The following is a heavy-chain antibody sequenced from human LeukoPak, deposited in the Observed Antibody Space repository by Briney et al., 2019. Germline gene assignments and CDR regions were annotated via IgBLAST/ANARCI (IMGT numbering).Heavy chain of an antibody. CDR1: GYNFTSYW. J-gene: IGHJ4*02. D-gene: IGHD6-19*01. CDR2: IYPGDSDT. Sequence: GESLQISCKGSGYNFTSYWIGWVRQVPGKGLEGMGIIYPGDSDTRYSPSFQGQVTISADKSISTAYLQWSSLKASDTAMYYCARPRGDSSGWYYYFDYWGQGTLVTVSS. V-gene: IGHV5-51*01. CDR3: ARPRGDSSGWYYYFDY.